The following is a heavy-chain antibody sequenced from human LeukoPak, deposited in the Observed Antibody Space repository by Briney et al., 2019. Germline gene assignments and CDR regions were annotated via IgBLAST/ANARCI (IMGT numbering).Heavy chain of an antibody. V-gene: IGHV4-59*01. CDR1: GGSISSYY. Sequence: SETLSLTCTVSGGSISSYYWSWIRQPPGKGLEWIGYIYYSGSTNYNPSLKSRVTISVDTSKNQFSLKLSSVTAADTAVYYCARDLGYSYGNYYGMDVWGQGTTVTVSS. CDR3: ARDLGYSYGNYYGMDV. D-gene: IGHD5-18*01. J-gene: IGHJ6*02. CDR2: IYYSGST.